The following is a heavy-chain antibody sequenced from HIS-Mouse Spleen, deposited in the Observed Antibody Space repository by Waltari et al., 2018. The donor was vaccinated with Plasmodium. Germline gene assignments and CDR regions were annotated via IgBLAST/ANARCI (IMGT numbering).Heavy chain of an antibody. CDR3: ARQGIAAAGITY. J-gene: IGHJ4*02. CDR2: IYYSGST. V-gene: IGHV4-39*01. Sequence: QLQLQESGPGLVKPSETLSLTCTVSGGSISRRSYYWGWLRQPPGKGLEWIGSIYYSGSTYYNPSLKSRVTISVDTSKNQFSLKLSSVTAADTAVYYCARQGIAAAGITYWGQGTLVTVSS. D-gene: IGHD6-13*01. CDR1: GGSISRRSYY.